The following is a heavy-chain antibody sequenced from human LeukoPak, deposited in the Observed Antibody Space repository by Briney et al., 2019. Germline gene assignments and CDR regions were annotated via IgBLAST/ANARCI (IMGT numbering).Heavy chain of an antibody. CDR2: INHSGST. CDR1: GGSFRDYY. J-gene: IGHJ4*02. CDR3: ARPRYYYGSGSYYID. D-gene: IGHD3-10*01. V-gene: IGHV4-34*01. Sequence: PSETLSLTCAVYGGSFRDYYWSWIRQPPGKGLEWIGEINHSGSTNYNPSLKSRVTISVDTSKNQFSLKLSSVTAADTAVYYCARPRYYYGSGSYYIDWGQGTLVTVSS.